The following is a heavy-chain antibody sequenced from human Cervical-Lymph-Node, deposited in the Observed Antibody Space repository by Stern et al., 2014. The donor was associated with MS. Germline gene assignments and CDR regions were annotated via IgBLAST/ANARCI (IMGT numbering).Heavy chain of an antibody. CDR1: GGSISSSSYY. CDR3: AGYSSGWYLDY. Sequence: VQLEESGPGLVKPSETLSLTCTVSGGSISSSSYYWGWIRQPPGKGLEWIGSIYYSWSTYYNPSLKRRVTLYGDTSQNPFSLKLSSVTAADTAVYYCAGYSSGWYLDYWGQGTLVTVSS. CDR2: IYYSWST. D-gene: IGHD6-19*01. V-gene: IGHV4-39*01. J-gene: IGHJ4*02.